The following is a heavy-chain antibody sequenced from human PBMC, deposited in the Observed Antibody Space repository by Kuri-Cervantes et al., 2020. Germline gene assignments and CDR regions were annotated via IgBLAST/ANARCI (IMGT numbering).Heavy chain of an antibody. CDR1: GGSFSGYY. Sequence: SETLSLTCAAYGGSFSGYYWSWIRQPPGKGLEWIGEINHSGSTNYNPSLKSRVTISVDTSKNQFSLKLSSVTAADTAVYYCARELTPSTYRWYWFDPWGQGTLVTVSS. CDR2: INHSGST. CDR3: ARELTPSTYRWYWFDP. V-gene: IGHV4-34*01. J-gene: IGHJ5*02. D-gene: IGHD3-16*02.